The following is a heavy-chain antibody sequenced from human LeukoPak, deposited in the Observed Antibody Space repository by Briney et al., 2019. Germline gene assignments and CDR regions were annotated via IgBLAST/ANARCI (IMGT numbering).Heavy chain of an antibody. CDR3: ARGYNSGWYAY. D-gene: IGHD6-19*01. V-gene: IGHV4-38-2*02. J-gene: IGHJ4*02. Sequence: SETLSLTCTVSGHSISSGYYWGWIRQSPGKGLEWIGSIYHAGSTFHNPSLKSRVTISVDTSKNQFSLKVNSVTAADTAVYYCARGYNSGWYAYWGQGTLATVSS. CDR1: GHSISSGYY. CDR2: IYHAGST.